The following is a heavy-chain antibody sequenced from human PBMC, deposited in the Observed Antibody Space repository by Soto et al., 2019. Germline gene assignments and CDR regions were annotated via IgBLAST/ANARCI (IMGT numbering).Heavy chain of an antibody. CDR3: ARDPNKYNWNRSTNWFDP. CDR1: GFTFSSYE. CDR2: ISSSGYTI. J-gene: IGHJ5*02. V-gene: IGHV3-48*03. D-gene: IGHD1-20*01. Sequence: GGSLRLSCTAAGFTFSSYEMIWVRPAPGKGLEWVSYISSSGYTIHYADSVKGRFTISRDNSKNTLYLQMNSLRAEDTAVYYCARDPNKYNWNRSTNWFDPWGQGTLVTVSS.